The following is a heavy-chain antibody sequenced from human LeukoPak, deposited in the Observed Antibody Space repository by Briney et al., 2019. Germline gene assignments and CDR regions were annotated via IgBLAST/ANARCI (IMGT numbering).Heavy chain of an antibody. D-gene: IGHD6-19*01. CDR2: IRYDGSNK. CDR1: GITFSNYW. CDR3: AKFSAVARGTDY. V-gene: IGHV3-30*02. Sequence: QTGGSLGLSCAASGITFSNYWMSWVRQAPGKGLEWVAFIRYDGSNKYYADSVKGRFTISRDNSKNTLYLQMNSLRAEDTAVYYCAKFSAVARGTDYWGQGTLVTVSS. J-gene: IGHJ4*02.